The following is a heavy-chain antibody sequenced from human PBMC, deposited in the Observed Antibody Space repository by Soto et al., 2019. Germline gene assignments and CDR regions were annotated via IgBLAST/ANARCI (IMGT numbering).Heavy chain of an antibody. V-gene: IGHV4-31*02. Sequence: WTWIRQPPGKGLEWIGYIYYSGSTYYNPSLKSRITISADTSKNQFSLKLTSVTAADTAVYYCARDSLEVDAFDIWGQGTLVTVSS. J-gene: IGHJ3*02. CDR2: IYYSGST. CDR3: ARDSLEVDAFDI.